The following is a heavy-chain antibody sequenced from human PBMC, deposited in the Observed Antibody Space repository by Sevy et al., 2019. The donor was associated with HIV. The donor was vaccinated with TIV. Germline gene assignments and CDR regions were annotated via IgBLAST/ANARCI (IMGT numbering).Heavy chain of an antibody. Sequence: SETLSLTCTVSGGSLSSGSYYWSWIRQPPGKGLEWIGYISYIGSTNYNPSLKSRVTISVYTSKNQLSLRLTSVTAADTAVYYCVRDRIAAAGGYFDNWGQGTLVTVSS. CDR3: VRDRIAAAGGYFDN. V-gene: IGHV4-61*01. J-gene: IGHJ4*02. CDR1: GGSLSSGSYY. CDR2: ISYIGST. D-gene: IGHD6-13*01.